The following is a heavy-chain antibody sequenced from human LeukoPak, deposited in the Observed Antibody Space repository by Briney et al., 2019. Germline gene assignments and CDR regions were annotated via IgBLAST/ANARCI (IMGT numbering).Heavy chain of an antibody. CDR2: ISYDGSNK. D-gene: IGHD1-26*01. CDR3: ARDGGSYYFDY. Sequence: GGSLRLSCAASGFTFSSYAMHWVRQAPGKGLEWVAVISYDGSNKYYADSVKGRFTISRDNPKNTLYLQMNSLRAEDTAVYYCARDGGSYYFDYWGQGTLVTVSS. CDR1: GFTFSSYA. V-gene: IGHV3-30-3*01. J-gene: IGHJ4*02.